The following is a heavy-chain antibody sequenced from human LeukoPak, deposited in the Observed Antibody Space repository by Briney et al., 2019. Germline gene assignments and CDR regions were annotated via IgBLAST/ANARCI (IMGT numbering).Heavy chain of an antibody. J-gene: IGHJ3*01. V-gene: IGHV3-23*01. CDR3: GRDPNGDYIGAFEF. CDR1: DFTFANYA. Sequence: PGGSLRLSCVGSDFTFANYAMTWVRLTAGKVLEWVSSIKGSGSHAMHAASVSGRFTTSRDNSRNTIFLQMTSLRAEDTAIYYCGRDPNGDYIGAFEFWGLGTLVSVSS. CDR2: IKGSGSHA. D-gene: IGHD2-21*02.